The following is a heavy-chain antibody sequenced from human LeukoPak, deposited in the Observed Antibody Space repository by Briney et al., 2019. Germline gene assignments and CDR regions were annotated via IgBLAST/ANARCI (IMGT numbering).Heavy chain of an antibody. J-gene: IGHJ4*02. D-gene: IGHD3-22*01. CDR1: GVSISSSSYY. Sequence: PSETLSLTCTVSGVSISSSSYYWGWIRQPPGKGLEWIGSIYYSGSTYYNPSLKSRVTISVDTSKHQFSLKLSSVTGADTAVYYCARRSYYYDSSGYYDGVDYWGQGTLVTVSS. V-gene: IGHV4-39*01. CDR2: IYYSGST. CDR3: ARRSYYYDSSGYYDGVDY.